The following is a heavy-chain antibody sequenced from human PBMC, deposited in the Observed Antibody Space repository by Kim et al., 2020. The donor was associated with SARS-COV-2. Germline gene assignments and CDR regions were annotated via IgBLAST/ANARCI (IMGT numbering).Heavy chain of an antibody. D-gene: IGHD3-16*01. CDR3: AREDYYESAFDF. J-gene: IGHJ4*02. Sequence: ASGTGRFTIAKDNAKGTLYMQIKSLKVDDTAVYYCAREDYYESAFDFWGQGTLVTVSS. V-gene: IGHV3-74*01.